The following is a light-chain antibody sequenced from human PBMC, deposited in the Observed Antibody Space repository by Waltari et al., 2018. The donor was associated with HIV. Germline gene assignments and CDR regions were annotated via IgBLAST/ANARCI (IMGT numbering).Light chain of an antibody. CDR3: AAWDDSLSGLV. CDR2: RNK. Sequence: QSVLTQPPSASGTPGQRVTISCSGSSSNIGSNYVYWYQQLPGTAPKLLIYRNKRRRSGVPDRLSGSKSGTSASLAISGLRSEDEADYYCAAWDDSLSGLVFGGGTKLTVL. V-gene: IGLV1-47*01. J-gene: IGLJ3*02. CDR1: SSNIGSNY.